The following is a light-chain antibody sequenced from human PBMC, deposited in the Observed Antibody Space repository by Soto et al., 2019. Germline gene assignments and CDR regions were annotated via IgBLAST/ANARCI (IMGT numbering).Light chain of an antibody. CDR2: SNN. J-gene: IGLJ1*01. CDR1: SSNIGRNI. Sequence: QSVLTQPPSASGTPGQRVTISCSGSSSNIGRNIVNWYQQFPGTVPKLLIYSNNLRPSGIPDRFSASKSGTSASLAITGLQSEDEADYYCAAWDDSLSGDVFGTGTKVTVL. V-gene: IGLV1-44*01. CDR3: AAWDDSLSGDV.